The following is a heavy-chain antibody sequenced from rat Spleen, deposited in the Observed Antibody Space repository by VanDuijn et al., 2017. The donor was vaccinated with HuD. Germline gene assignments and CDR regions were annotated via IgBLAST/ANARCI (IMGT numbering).Heavy chain of an antibody. CDR1: GFTFNNYY. CDR3: ARKYSGYNAYYFDY. Sequence: EVQLVESGGGLVQPGRSMKLSCAASGFTFNNYYIPCVRQAPTKGLEWVPSIIVCGSNTFYRDSVKGRFTISRDNARSTLYLQMDSLRSEDTATYYCARKYSGYNAYYFDYWGQGVMVTVSS. D-gene: IGHD4-3*01. V-gene: IGHV5-25*01. J-gene: IGHJ2*01. CDR2: IIVCGSNT.